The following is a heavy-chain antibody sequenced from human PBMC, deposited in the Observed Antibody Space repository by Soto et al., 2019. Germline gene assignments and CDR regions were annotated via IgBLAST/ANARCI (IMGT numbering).Heavy chain of an antibody. CDR3: PRGPSRLDT. J-gene: IGHJ5*02. Sequence: SQTLSLTCAISVDSVSSNSAAWNWIRESPARGLEWLGRTYYRSKWYSSHAPSVKSRITTTPDTSKNQFSLQLNSVTPEDTAVYSCPRGPSRLDTWAPGILVTVSS. V-gene: IGHV6-1*01. CDR2: TYYRSKWYS. CDR1: VDSVSSNSAA.